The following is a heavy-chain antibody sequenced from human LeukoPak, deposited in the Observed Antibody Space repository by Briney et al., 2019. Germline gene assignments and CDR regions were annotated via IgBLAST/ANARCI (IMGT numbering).Heavy chain of an antibody. Sequence: VASVKVSCKASGYTFTGYYIHWVRQAPGQGLEWMGWINPNSGGTNYAQKFQGRVTMTRDTSISTAYMELSRLRSDDTAVYYCARSADYSNQHNDYWGQGTLVTVSS. V-gene: IGHV1-2*02. D-gene: IGHD4-11*01. J-gene: IGHJ4*02. CDR3: ARSADYSNQHNDY. CDR2: INPNSGGT. CDR1: GYTFTGYY.